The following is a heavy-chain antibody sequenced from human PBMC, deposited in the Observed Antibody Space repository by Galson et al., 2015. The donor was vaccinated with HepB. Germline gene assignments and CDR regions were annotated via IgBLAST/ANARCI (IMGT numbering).Heavy chain of an antibody. CDR2: IYSGGHG. V-gene: IGHV3-53*05. CDR1: GFIVRTSY. D-gene: IGHD3-22*01. Sequence: SLRLSCAASGFIVRTSYMSWVRQAPGKGLEWVSTIYSGGHGYYTDSVKGRFSISRDNSKNSLYLQMNNLRSDDTAIYYCAKDTNGYSVDYWGQGTLVTVSS. J-gene: IGHJ4*02. CDR3: AKDTNGYSVDY.